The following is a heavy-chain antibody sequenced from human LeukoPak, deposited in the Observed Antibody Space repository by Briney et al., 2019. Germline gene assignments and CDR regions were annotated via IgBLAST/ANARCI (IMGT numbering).Heavy chain of an antibody. V-gene: IGHV3-74*03. CDR2: IDNAGSIT. J-gene: IGHJ4*02. D-gene: IGHD1/OR15-1a*01. CDR1: GFTFSNYW. Sequence: PGGSLRLSCAASGFTFSNYWIHWVRQAPGKGLVWVSRIDNAGSITTYADSVKGRFTISRDDVKNMLYLQMNSLRVEDTGLYYCSTVEHFWGQGTLVTVSS. CDR3: STVEHF.